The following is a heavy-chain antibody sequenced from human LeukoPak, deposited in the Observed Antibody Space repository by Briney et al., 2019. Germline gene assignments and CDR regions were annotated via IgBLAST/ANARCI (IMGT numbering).Heavy chain of an antibody. V-gene: IGHV3-23*01. D-gene: IGHD4-17*01. Sequence: PGGSLRLSCAASGFTFSSYAMSWVRQAPGKGLEWVSAISGSGGSTYYADSVKGRFTISRDNSKNTLYLQMNSLRAEDTAVYFCARSNDYGIRSFFDYWGQGTLVTVSS. CDR1: GFTFSSYA. CDR2: ISGSGGST. J-gene: IGHJ4*02. CDR3: ARSNDYGIRSFFDY.